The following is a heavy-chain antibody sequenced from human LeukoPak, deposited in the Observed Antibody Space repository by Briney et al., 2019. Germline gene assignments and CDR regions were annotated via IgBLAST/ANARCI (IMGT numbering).Heavy chain of an antibody. CDR2: ISSSSSTI. CDR3: ARDSMVRGVSYYYGMDV. J-gene: IGHJ6*02. D-gene: IGHD3-10*01. Sequence: GGSLRLSCAASGFTFSSYSMNWVRQAPGKGLEWVSYISSSSSTIYYADSVKGRFTISRDNAKNSLYLQMNSLRAEDTAVYYCARDSMVRGVSYYYGMDVWGQGTTVTVS. CDR1: GFTFSSYS. V-gene: IGHV3-48*04.